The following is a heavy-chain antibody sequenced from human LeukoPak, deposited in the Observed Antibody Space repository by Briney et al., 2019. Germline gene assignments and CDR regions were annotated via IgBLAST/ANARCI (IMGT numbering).Heavy chain of an antibody. V-gene: IGHV4-39*07. CDR3: ARDGYNFGSFDY. CDR2: IFYSGST. Sequence: SETLSLTCSVSDGSISRSSYYWGWVRQPPGKGLEWIGNIFYSGSTYYSPSLKSRVTISLDTSKNQFSLKLSSVTAADTSVYFCARDGYNFGSFDYWGQGILVTVSS. J-gene: IGHJ4*02. CDR1: DGSISRSSYY. D-gene: IGHD5-24*01.